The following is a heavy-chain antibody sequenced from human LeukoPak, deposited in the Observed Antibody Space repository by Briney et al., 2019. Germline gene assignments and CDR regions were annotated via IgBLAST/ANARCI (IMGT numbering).Heavy chain of an antibody. J-gene: IGHJ4*02. D-gene: IGHD3-9*01. Sequence: GASVKVSCKASGGTFSSYAISWVRQAPGQGLEWMGRIIPIFGIANYAQKFQGRVTITADKSTSTAYMELSSLRSEDTAVYYCAREEDDILTGYYSDYWGQGTLVTVSS. CDR3: AREEDDILTGYYSDY. CDR2: IIPIFGIA. V-gene: IGHV1-69*04. CDR1: GGTFSSYA.